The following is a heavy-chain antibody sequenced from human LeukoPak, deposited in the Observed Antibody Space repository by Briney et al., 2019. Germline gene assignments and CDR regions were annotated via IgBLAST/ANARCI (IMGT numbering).Heavy chain of an antibody. V-gene: IGHV4-59*08. D-gene: IGHD6-19*01. CDR2: IYYSGST. J-gene: IGHJ4*02. CDR1: GGSFSGYH. CDR3: ARAVSGRFDY. Sequence: SETLSLTCAVYGGSFSGYHWGWIRQPPGKRLEWTGYIYYSGSTNYNPSLKSRVTISVDTSKNQFSLKLSSVTAADTAIYYCARAVSGRFDYWGQGTLVTVSS.